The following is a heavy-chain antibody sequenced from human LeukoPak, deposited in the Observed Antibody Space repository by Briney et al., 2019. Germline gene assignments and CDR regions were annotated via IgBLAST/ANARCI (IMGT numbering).Heavy chain of an antibody. D-gene: IGHD3-3*01. CDR3: ARKRRFLEWLSFDY. Sequence: PSETLSLTCAVYGGSFSGYYWSWIRQPPGKGLEWIGEINHSGSTNYNPPLKSRVTISVDTSKNQFSLKLSSVTAADTAVYYCARKRRFLEWLSFDYWGQGTLVTVSS. V-gene: IGHV4-34*01. J-gene: IGHJ4*02. CDR2: INHSGST. CDR1: GGSFSGYY.